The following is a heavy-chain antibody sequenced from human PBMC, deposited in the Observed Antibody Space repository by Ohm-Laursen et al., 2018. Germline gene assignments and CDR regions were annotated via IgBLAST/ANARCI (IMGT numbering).Heavy chain of an antibody. V-gene: IGHV4-38-2*02. Sequence: SETLSLTCAVSGYSISSGYYWGWIRQTPGKGLEWIGEINQSGSTNYNPSLKSRVTVSVATSRNQFSLKLSSVTAADTAVYYCARDRLPPHYDFWSGVKWGQGTLVTVSS. CDR1: GYSISSGYY. J-gene: IGHJ4*02. CDR3: ARDRLPPHYDFWSGVK. D-gene: IGHD3-3*01. CDR2: INQSGST.